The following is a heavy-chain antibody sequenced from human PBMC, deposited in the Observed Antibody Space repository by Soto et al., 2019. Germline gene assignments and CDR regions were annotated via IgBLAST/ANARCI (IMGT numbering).Heavy chain of an antibody. J-gene: IGHJ4*02. CDR2: ISSNGGST. CDR3: IKEGDPYSGSNFDY. D-gene: IGHD1-26*01. CDR1: GFTFSSYA. V-gene: IGHV3-64D*06. Sequence: GGSLRLSCSASGFTFSSYAMHWVRQAPGKGLEWVSAISSNGGSTYYADSVKGRFTISRDTSKNTLYLQMSSLRAEDAAEYYCIKEGDPYSGSNFDYWGQGTLVTVSS.